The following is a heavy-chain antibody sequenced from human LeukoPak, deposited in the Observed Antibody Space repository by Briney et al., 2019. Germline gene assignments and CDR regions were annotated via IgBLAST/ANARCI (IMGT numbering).Heavy chain of an antibody. CDR3: ARDAPGPDTTFDY. Sequence: SQTLSLTCAISGDSVSSNTAAWIWLRLSPARGRVGLGRTYYRYKWYNHYAISVKSRLGDNPKPSVNQFSLPLNSMTPADTAVYYCARDAPGPDTTFDYWGQGTLVTVSP. D-gene: IGHD1-14*01. CDR1: GDSVSSNTAA. CDR2: TYYRYKWYN. J-gene: IGHJ4*02. V-gene: IGHV6-1*01.